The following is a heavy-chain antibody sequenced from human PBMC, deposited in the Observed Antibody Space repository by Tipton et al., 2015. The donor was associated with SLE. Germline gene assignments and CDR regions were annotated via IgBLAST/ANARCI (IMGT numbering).Heavy chain of an antibody. CDR1: GGSFSGYY. Sequence: LRLSCAVYGGSFSGYYWSWIRQPPGKGLEWIGEINHSGSTYYNPSLKSRVTISVDRSKNQFSLKLSSVTAADTAVYYCARTSYDNHAFDIWGQGTMVTVSS. CDR2: INHSGST. CDR3: ARTSYDNHAFDI. J-gene: IGHJ3*02. D-gene: IGHD3-3*01. V-gene: IGHV4-34*01.